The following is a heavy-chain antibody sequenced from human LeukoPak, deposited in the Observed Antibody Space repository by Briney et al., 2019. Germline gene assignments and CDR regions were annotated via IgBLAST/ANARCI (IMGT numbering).Heavy chain of an antibody. CDR1: GVSISSSTDY. V-gene: IGHV4-39*07. Sequence: SETLSLTCTVSGVSISSSTDYWGWIRQPPGKGLEWIGSIYYSGSTYYNPSLKSRVTISVDTSKNQFSLKLSSVTAADTAVYYCARERSLYYYDSSGLDYWGQGTLVTVSS. CDR2: IYYSGST. D-gene: IGHD3-22*01. J-gene: IGHJ4*02. CDR3: ARERSLYYYDSSGLDY.